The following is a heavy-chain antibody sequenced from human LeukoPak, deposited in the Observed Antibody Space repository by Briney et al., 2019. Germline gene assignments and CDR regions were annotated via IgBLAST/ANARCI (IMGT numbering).Heavy chain of an antibody. D-gene: IGHD6-13*01. CDR2: INHSGST. V-gene: IGHV4-34*01. CDR1: DGSFSGYY. Sequence: SETLSLTCAVYDGSFSGYYWSWIRQPPGKGLEWIGEINHSGSTNYNPSLKSRVTISLDTSKSQFSLKVRYVTAADTAVYYCVKVKQQLVRLLGRDTTYYYNYYLDVWGKGTTVTVSS. J-gene: IGHJ6*03. CDR3: VKVKQQLVRLLGRDTTYYYNYYLDV.